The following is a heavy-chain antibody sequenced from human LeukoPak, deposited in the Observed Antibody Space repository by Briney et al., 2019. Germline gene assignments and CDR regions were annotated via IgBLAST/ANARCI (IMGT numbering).Heavy chain of an antibody. CDR2: INSDGSIT. V-gene: IGHV3-74*01. Sequence: GGSLRLSCAASGFTFSNYWMHWVRQAPGKGLVWVSRINSDGSITSYADSVKGRFTISRDNAKNSLYLQMNSLRAEDTAVYYCARDVFTPPYYYYYYMDVWGKGTTVTVSS. J-gene: IGHJ6*03. D-gene: IGHD3-22*01. CDR1: GFTFSNYW. CDR3: ARDVFTPPYYYYYYMDV.